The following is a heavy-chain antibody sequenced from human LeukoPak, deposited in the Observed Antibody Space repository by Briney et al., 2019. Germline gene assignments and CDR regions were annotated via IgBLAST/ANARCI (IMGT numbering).Heavy chain of an antibody. V-gene: IGHV3-66*01. Sequence: GGSLRLSCAASGFTVSSNYMSWVRQAPGKGLEWVSIIYSGGSTYYADSVKGRFTISRDNSKNTLYLQMNSLRAEDTAVYYCARDKAGLRYFDWAFDYWGQGTLVTVSS. CDR2: IYSGGST. D-gene: IGHD3-9*01. CDR1: GFTVSSNY. J-gene: IGHJ4*02. CDR3: ARDKAGLRYFDWAFDY.